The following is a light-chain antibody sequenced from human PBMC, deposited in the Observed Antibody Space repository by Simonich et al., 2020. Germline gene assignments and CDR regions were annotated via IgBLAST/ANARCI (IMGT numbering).Light chain of an antibody. J-gene: IGKJ5*01. CDR1: KGISSW. CDR2: AAS. V-gene: IGKV1-12*01. CDR3: QQRSNWPL. Sequence: DIQMTQSPSSVSASVGDRVTITCRASKGISSWFAWDPQQLGKAPKLLIYAASSLQSGVPSRFSGSGAGTDFTLTISSLEPEDFAVYYCQQRSNWPLFGQGTRLEIK.